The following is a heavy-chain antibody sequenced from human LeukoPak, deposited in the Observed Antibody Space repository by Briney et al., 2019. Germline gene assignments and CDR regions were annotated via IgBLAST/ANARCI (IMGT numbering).Heavy chain of an antibody. Sequence: SQTSSPTCTVSGCPISSGGYYWSWIRQHPGKGLEWIGYIYYSGSTYYNPSLKSRVTISVDTSKNQFSLKLSSVTAADTAVYYCAINSYDSSGWGWFDPWGQGTLVTVSS. D-gene: IGHD3-22*01. CDR2: IYYSGST. J-gene: IGHJ5*02. CDR1: GCPISSGGYY. CDR3: AINSYDSSGWGWFDP. V-gene: IGHV4-31*03.